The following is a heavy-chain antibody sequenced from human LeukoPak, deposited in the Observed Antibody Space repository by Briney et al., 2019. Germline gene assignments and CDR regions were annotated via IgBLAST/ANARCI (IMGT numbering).Heavy chain of an antibody. CDR3: ARELTGTTAFYY. V-gene: IGHV4-34*01. D-gene: IGHD1/OR15-1a*01. J-gene: IGHJ4*02. CDR1: GGSLSGYY. Sequence: SETLSLTRAVYGGSLSGYYWSWIRQPPGKGLEWIGEINYSGSTKYLPSLKSRVTISVDTSKNQFSLNLSSVTAADTAVYYCARELTGTTAFYYWGQGNLVTVSS. CDR2: INYSGST.